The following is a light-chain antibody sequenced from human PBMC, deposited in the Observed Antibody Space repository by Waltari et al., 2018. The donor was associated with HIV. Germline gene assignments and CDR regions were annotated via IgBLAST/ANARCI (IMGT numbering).Light chain of an antibody. J-gene: IGLJ1*01. V-gene: IGLV1-44*01. CDR3: AAWNDRLSGYV. CDR1: SSNVGTKT. CDR2: TND. Sequence: QSVLTQSPSTSGTPGQRVTISCSGSSSNVGTKTVNWYQQVPGTAPKLLIHTNDQRPSGVPDRFSASKSGASASLAISGLRSEDEADYYCAAWNDRLSGYVFGTGTKVTV.